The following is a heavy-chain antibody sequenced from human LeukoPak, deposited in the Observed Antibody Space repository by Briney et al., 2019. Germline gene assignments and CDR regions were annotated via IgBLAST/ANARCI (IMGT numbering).Heavy chain of an antibody. CDR3: ASDDYGDYEDGFDI. CDR1: GFTFSRAT. D-gene: IGHD4-17*01. J-gene: IGHJ3*02. V-gene: IGHV3-21*01. Sequence: PGGSLRLSCVVSGFTFSRATMNWVRQAPGKGLELVSSISSTSTYINYADSVKGRFTISRDNAKKSLYLQMNGLRGEDTAMYYCASDDYGDYEDGFDIWGQGTMVTVSS. CDR2: ISSTSTYI.